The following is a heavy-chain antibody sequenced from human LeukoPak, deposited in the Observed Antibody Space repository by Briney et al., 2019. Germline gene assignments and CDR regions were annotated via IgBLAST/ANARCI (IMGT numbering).Heavy chain of an antibody. J-gene: IGHJ4*02. V-gene: IGHV3-7*01. CDR3: ARDQTPSYDFWSGYYLDY. Sequence: PGGSLRLSCAASGFTFSSYWMSWVRQAPGKGLEWVANIKQDGSEKYYVDSVKGRFTISRDNAENSLYLQMNSLRAEDTAVYYCARDQTPSYDFWSGYYLDYWGQGTLVTVSS. D-gene: IGHD3-3*01. CDR1: GFTFSSYW. CDR2: IKQDGSEK.